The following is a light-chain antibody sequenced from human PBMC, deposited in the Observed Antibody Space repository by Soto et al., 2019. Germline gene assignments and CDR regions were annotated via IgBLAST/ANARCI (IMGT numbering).Light chain of an antibody. J-gene: IGKJ5*01. CDR3: QHRET. V-gene: IGKV3-11*01. Sequence: PGERAALSCRASQSISNYLAWYQQRPGRAPRLLIDDASKRATGIPDRFSGSGSGADFTLSISSLEPEDFAVYYCQHRETFGQGTRLEIK. CDR1: QSISNY. CDR2: DAS.